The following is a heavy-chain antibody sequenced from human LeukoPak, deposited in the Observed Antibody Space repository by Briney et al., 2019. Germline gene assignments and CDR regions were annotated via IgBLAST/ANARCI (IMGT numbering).Heavy chain of an antibody. Sequence: GGSLRLSCAASGFTFSSYSMNWVRQAPGKGLEWVSYISSTSSTIYYADSVKGRFTVSRDNAKNSLYLHMNSLRAEDTAVYYCAREQYYYDSSGYYSFGEFDYWGQGTLVTVSS. D-gene: IGHD3-22*01. J-gene: IGHJ4*02. V-gene: IGHV3-48*01. CDR3: AREQYYYDSSGYYSFGEFDY. CDR1: GFTFSSYS. CDR2: ISSTSSTI.